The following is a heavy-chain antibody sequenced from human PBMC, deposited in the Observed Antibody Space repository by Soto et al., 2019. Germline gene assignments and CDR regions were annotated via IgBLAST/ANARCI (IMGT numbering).Heavy chain of an antibody. J-gene: IGHJ6*03. D-gene: IGHD6-19*01. V-gene: IGHV1-18*01. CDR2: ISAYNGNT. CDR1: GYSFTNYG. CDR3: ARDRGVAPPVAGNTHYYYYMDV. Sequence: QDQLVQSGVEVKKPGASVKVSCKASGYSFTNYGITWVRQAPGQGIEWMGWISAYNGNTNYAQKFQGRVTMTTDASTSTANLELRRLRSDDTAVYYCARDRGVAPPVAGNTHYYYYMDVWGKGTTVTVSS.